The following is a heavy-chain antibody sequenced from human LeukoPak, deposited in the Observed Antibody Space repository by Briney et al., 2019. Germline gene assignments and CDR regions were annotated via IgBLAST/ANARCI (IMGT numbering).Heavy chain of an antibody. J-gene: IGHJ4*02. CDR1: GFTFSTYW. CDR2: INPDGSEK. D-gene: IGHD3-3*02. CDR3: ARGISTSY. V-gene: IGHV3-7*01. Sequence: GGSLRLSCAASGFTFSTYWTTWVRQAPGKGLEWVANINPDGSEKNYVDSVKGRFTISRDNSWNSLYLQMNSLRAEDTAVYYCARGISTSYWGQGTLVTVSS.